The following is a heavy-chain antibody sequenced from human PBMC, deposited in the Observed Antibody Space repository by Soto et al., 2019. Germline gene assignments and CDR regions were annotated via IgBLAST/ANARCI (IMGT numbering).Heavy chain of an antibody. Sequence: PSQTLSLTCAISGDSGSSNSAAWNWIRQSPSRGLEWLGRAYYRSQWYYDSAVSVRSRITVIPDTSKNQFSLQLNSVTPEDTAVYYCTKQKGDSRTYNGMGVWGQGTTVTVSS. D-gene: IGHD2-21*02. CDR2: AYYRSQWYY. J-gene: IGHJ6*02. CDR1: GDSGSSNSAA. CDR3: TKQKGDSRTYNGMGV. V-gene: IGHV6-1*01.